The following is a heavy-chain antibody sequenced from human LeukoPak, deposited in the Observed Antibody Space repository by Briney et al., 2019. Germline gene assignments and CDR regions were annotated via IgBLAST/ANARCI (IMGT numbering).Heavy chain of an antibody. CDR2: IYYSGST. J-gene: IGHJ6*02. Sequence: SETLSLTCTVSGGSISSGGYYWSWIRQHPGKGLEWIGSIYYSGSTYYNPSLKSRFTISVDTSKNLFSLKLSSVTAADTAVYYCARGGYYYYYGMDVWGQGTTVTVSS. D-gene: IGHD6-25*01. V-gene: IGHV4-31*03. CDR3: ARGGYYYYYGMDV. CDR1: GGSISSGGYY.